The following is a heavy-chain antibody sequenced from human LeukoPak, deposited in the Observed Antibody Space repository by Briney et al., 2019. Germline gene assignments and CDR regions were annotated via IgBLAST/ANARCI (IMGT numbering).Heavy chain of an antibody. CDR1: GFTFSSYG. CDR3: ARVAVGGTRAFDI. D-gene: IGHD6-19*01. Sequence: GRSLRLSCAASGFTFSSYGMHWVRQAPGKGLEWVAVISYDGSNKYYADSVKGRFTISSDNAKNTLYLQMNSLRAEDTAVYYCARVAVGGTRAFDIWGQGTMVTVSS. CDR2: ISYDGSNK. V-gene: IGHV3-30*03. J-gene: IGHJ3*02.